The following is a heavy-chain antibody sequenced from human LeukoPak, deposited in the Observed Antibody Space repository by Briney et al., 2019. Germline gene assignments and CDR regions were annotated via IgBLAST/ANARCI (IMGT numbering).Heavy chain of an antibody. CDR1: GFTASSNY. V-gene: IGHV3-53*01. D-gene: IGHD3-10*01. CDR3: ARDPPRSKGGLGELWN. J-gene: IGHJ4*02. CDR2: IYSGGST. Sequence: GGSLRLSCAASGFTASSNYMSWVRQAPGKGLEWVSVIYSGGSTYYADSVKGRFTISRDNSKNTLYLQMNSLRAEDTAVYYCARDPPRSKGGLGELWNWGQGTLVTVSS.